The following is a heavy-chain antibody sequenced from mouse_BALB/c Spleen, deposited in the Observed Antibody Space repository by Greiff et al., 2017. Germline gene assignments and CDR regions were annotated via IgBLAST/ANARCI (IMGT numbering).Heavy chain of an antibody. CDR2: ISDGGSYT. D-gene: IGHD2-2*01. CDR3: ARGGYDGYWYFDV. Sequence: EVQLVESGGGLVKPGGSLKLSCAASGFTFSDYYMYWVRQTPEKRLEWVATISDGGSYTYYPDSVKGRFTISRDNAKNNLYLQMSSLRSEDTAMYYCARGGYDGYWYFDVWCAGTTVTVSS. V-gene: IGHV5-4*02. J-gene: IGHJ1*01. CDR1: GFTFSDYY.